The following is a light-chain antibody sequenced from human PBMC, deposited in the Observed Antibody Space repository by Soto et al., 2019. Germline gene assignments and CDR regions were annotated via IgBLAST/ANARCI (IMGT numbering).Light chain of an antibody. Sequence: QSALTQPASVSGSPGQSITISCTGTSTDVGSYNYVSWYQQHPGKAPKLVIYDVSNRPSGVSYRFSGSKSGNTASLTISGLQAEDEADYYCSSYTSSSTGVFGGGTKLTVL. CDR1: STDVGSYNY. CDR2: DVS. V-gene: IGLV2-14*03. J-gene: IGLJ3*02. CDR3: SSYTSSSTGV.